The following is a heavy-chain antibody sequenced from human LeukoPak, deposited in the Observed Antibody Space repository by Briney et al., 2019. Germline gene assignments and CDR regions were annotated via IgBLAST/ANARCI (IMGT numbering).Heavy chain of an antibody. J-gene: IGHJ4*02. Sequence: SETLSLTCTVSGGSISSYYWSWIRQPAGKGLEWIGRIYTSGSTNYNPSLKSRVTMSVDTSKNQFSLKLSSVTAADTAVYYCARTRDYYDSSGYYFDYWGRGTLVTVSS. V-gene: IGHV4-4*07. CDR3: ARTRDYYDSSGYYFDY. D-gene: IGHD3-22*01. CDR2: IYTSGST. CDR1: GGSISSYY.